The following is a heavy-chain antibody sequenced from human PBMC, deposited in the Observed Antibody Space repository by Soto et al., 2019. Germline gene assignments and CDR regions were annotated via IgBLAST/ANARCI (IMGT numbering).Heavy chain of an antibody. V-gene: IGHV5-51*01. CDR1: GYIFTNNW. J-gene: IGHJ3*02. CDR3: ERGYSSLADDAFDI. Sequence: GESLKISCKGSGYIFTNNWIGWVLQMPGKGLEWMGIIYPDDSDTRYSPSFQGQVTISADKSISTAYLHWSSLKASDTAMYYCERGYSSLADDAFDIWGQGTMVTFSS. CDR2: IYPDDSDT. D-gene: IGHD5-12*01.